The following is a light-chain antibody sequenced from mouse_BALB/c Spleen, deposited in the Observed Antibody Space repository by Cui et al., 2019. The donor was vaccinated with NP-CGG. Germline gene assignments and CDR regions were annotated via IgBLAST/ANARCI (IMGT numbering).Light chain of an antibody. J-gene: IGLJ1*01. Sequence: AVVTQQSALTTSHGETVTLTCRSSTGAVTTSNYANWVQEKPDHLFTGLIGGTNNRAPGVPARFSGSLIGDKAALTITGAQTEDETIYFCALWYSNHWVFGGGTKLTVL. CDR1: TGAVTTSNY. V-gene: IGLV1*01. CDR3: ALWYSNHWV. CDR2: GTN.